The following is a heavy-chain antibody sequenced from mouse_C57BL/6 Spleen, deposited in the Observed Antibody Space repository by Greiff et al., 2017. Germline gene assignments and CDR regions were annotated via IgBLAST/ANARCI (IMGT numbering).Heavy chain of an antibody. CDR2: IDPSDSYT. J-gene: IGHJ2*01. Sequence: QVQLQQPGAELVKPGASVKLSCKASGYTFTSYWMQWVKQRPGQGLEWIGEIDPSDSYTNYNQKFKGKATLTVDTSSSTAYMQLSSLTSEDSAVYYCARGRDSYYFDYWGQGTTLTVSS. V-gene: IGHV1-50*01. D-gene: IGHD1-2*01. CDR1: GYTFTSYW. CDR3: ARGRDSYYFDY.